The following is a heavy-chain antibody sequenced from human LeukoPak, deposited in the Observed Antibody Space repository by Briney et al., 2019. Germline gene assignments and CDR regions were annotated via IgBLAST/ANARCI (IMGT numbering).Heavy chain of an antibody. CDR2: IYYSGST. Sequence: SETLSLTCTVSGGSISSSSYYWGWLRQPPGKGLEWIGSIYYSGSTYYNPSLESRVTISVDTSKNQFSLKLSSVTAADTAVYYCARSTYNWNYSFDYWGQGTLVTVSS. CDR3: ARSTYNWNYSFDY. D-gene: IGHD1-7*01. CDR1: GGSISSSSYY. J-gene: IGHJ4*02. V-gene: IGHV4-39*01.